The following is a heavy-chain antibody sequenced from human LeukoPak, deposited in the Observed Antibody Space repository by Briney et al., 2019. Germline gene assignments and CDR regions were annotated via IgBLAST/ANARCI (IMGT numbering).Heavy chain of an antibody. Sequence: SETLSLTCAVSGVSFSGYYWSWIRQTPGKGLEWIGEMNPSGSTSYNPSLKSRVTISVDTSKNQFSLKLSSVTAADTAVYYCARGRQDVTMIIVVMTAVSYYLDVWGKGTTVTVS. J-gene: IGHJ6*03. CDR1: GVSFSGYY. V-gene: IGHV4-34*01. CDR3: ARGRQDVTMIIVVMTAVSYYLDV. D-gene: IGHD3-22*01. CDR2: MNPSGST.